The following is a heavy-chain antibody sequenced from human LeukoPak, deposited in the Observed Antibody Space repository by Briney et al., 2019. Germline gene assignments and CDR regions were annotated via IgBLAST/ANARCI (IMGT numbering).Heavy chain of an antibody. CDR1: GGSLSSGGYY. CDR2: IYYSGST. J-gene: IGHJ3*02. Sequence: SETLSLTCTVSGGSLSSGGYYWSWIRQHPGKGLEWIGYIYYSGSTYYNPSLKSRVTISVDTSKNQFSLKLSSVTAADTAVYYCARALPDAFDIWGQGTMVTVSS. CDR3: ARALPDAFDI. V-gene: IGHV4-31*03.